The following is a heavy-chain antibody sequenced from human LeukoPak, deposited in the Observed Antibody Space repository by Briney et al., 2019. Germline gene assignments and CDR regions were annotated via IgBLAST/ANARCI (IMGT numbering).Heavy chain of an antibody. V-gene: IGHV4-39*07. J-gene: IGHJ4*02. CDR1: GGSISSSSYY. CDR3: ARFRGGSSWLDY. CDR2: IYYSGST. D-gene: IGHD6-13*01. Sequence: PSETLSLTCTVSGGSISSSSYYWGWIRQPPGKGLEWIGSIYYSGSTYYNPSLKSRVTISVDTSKNQFSLKLSSVTAADTAVYYCARFRGGSSWLDYWGQGTLVTVSS.